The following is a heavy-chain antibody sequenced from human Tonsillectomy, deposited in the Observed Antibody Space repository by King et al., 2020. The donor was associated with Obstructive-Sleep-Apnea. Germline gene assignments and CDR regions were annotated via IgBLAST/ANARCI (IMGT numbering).Heavy chain of an antibody. J-gene: IGHJ4*02. V-gene: IGHV4-34*01. D-gene: IGHD3-22*01. Sequence: VQLQQWGAGLLKPSETLSLTCAVYGGSFSGYYWSWIRQPPGKGLEWIGEINHSGSTNYNPSLKSRVTISVDTSKTQFSLKLSSVTAADTAVYYGARGRVETYYYDSSGDDYWGQGTLVTVSS. CDR3: ARGRVETYYYDSSGDDY. CDR2: INHSGST. CDR1: GGSFSGYY.